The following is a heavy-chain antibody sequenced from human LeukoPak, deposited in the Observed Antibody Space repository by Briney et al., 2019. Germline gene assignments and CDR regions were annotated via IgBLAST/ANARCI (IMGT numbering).Heavy chain of an antibody. CDR2: IGGSGGTT. CDR1: GFTFDSYS. J-gene: IGHJ4*02. Sequence: GGSLRLSCAASGFTFDSYSMSWVRQAPGKGLEWVSAIGGSGGTTFYADSVKGRFTISRDNSKNTLYLQMNRLRAEDTDIYYCVKKVEGYSYGPFDYWGQGTLVTVSS. CDR3: VKKVEGYSYGPFDY. D-gene: IGHD5-18*01. V-gene: IGHV3-23*01.